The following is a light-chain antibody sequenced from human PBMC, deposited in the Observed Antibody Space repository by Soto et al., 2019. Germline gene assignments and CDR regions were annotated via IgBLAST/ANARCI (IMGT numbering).Light chain of an antibody. CDR3: QQRGNWPQWT. V-gene: IGKV3-11*01. Sequence: EIVLTQSPATLSLSPGERATLSCRASQSVSSYLAWYQQKPGKAPRLLIYDASNRATDIPSRFSGSGSGTDVTLTSSSLEPEDFAVYYGQQRGNWPQWTFGQGTKVEI. CDR2: DAS. J-gene: IGKJ1*01. CDR1: QSVSSY.